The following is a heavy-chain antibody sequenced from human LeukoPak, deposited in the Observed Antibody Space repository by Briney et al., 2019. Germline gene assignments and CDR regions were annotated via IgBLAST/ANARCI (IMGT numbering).Heavy chain of an antibody. V-gene: IGHV4-59*12. CDR1: GGSISSYY. CDR3: ARDRAPYYDYVWGSYRPRYYYYGMDV. Sequence: SETLSLTCTVSGGSISSYYWSWIRQPPGKGLEWIGYIYYSGSTNYNPSLKSRVTISVDTSKNQFSLKLSSVTAADTAVYYCARDRAPYYDYVWGSYRPRYYYYGMDVWGQGTTVTVSS. CDR2: IYYSGST. J-gene: IGHJ6*02. D-gene: IGHD3-16*02.